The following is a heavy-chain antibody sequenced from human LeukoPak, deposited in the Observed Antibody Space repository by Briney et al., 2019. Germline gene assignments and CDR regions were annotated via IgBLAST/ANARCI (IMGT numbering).Heavy chain of an antibody. D-gene: IGHD6-19*01. CDR2: IGTAGDT. CDR1: GFTFSSYD. J-gene: IGHJ6*02. V-gene: IGHV3-13*01. Sequence: QPGGSLRLSCAASGFTFSSYDMHWVRQATGKGLEWVSAIGTAGDTYYPGSVKGRFTISRENAKNSLYLQMNSLRAGDTAVYYCARGSSSGWPWGDYYYGMDVWGQGTTVTVSS. CDR3: ARGSSSGWPWGDYYYGMDV.